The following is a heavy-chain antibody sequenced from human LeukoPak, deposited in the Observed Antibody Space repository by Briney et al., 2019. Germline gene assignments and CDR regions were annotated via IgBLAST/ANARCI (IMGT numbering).Heavy chain of an antibody. D-gene: IGHD2-21*01. CDR3: AKVVMVIADSWNYYFDN. CDR2: ISGSGGST. CDR1: GFTFSSYA. Sequence: PGGSLRLSCAASGFTFSSYAMSWVRQAPGKGLEWVSAISGSGGSTYYADSVKGRFTISRDNSKNTLYLQMNSLRAEDTAVYYCAKVVMVIADSWNYYFDNWGQGTLVTVSS. V-gene: IGHV3-23*01. J-gene: IGHJ4*02.